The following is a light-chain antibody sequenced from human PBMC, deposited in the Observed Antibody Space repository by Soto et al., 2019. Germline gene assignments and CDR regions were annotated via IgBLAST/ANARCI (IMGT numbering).Light chain of an antibody. Sequence: EIVLTQSPATLSLSPGERATLSCRASQSVGSYLAWYQQKPGQAPRLLIYDASNRATGIPARFSGSGSGTDFTLTISSLEPEDFEVYYCQQRSNWPRTFGPGTKVDIK. CDR2: DAS. J-gene: IGKJ3*01. V-gene: IGKV3-11*01. CDR1: QSVGSY. CDR3: QQRSNWPRT.